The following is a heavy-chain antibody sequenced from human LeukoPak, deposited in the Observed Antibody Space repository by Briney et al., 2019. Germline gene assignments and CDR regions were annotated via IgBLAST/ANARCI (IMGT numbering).Heavy chain of an antibody. Sequence: GASVKVSCKASGYTFTSYDINWVRQATGQGLEWMGWMNPNSGNTGYAQKFQGRVTMTRNTSISTAYMELSSLRSEDTAVYYCAXXXXXXXYYDSSGYRYYFDYWGQGTLVTVSS. J-gene: IGHJ4*02. CDR3: AXXXXXXXYYDSSGYRYYFDY. D-gene: IGHD3-22*01. V-gene: IGHV1-8*01. CDR1: GYTFTSYD. CDR2: MNPNSGNT.